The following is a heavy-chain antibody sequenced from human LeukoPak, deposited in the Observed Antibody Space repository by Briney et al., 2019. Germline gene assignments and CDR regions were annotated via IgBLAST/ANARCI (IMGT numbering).Heavy chain of an antibody. CDR2: ISGSGGST. CDR1: GFTFSSYA. Sequence: GGSLRLSCAASGFTFSSYAMSWVRQAPGKGLEWVSAISGSGGSTYYTDSVKGRFTISRDNSKNTLYLQMNSLRAEDTAVYYCAKDRRRFYGSGSYPFFNGMDVWGQGTTVTVSS. CDR3: AKDRRRFYGSGSYPFFNGMDV. D-gene: IGHD3-10*01. J-gene: IGHJ6*02. V-gene: IGHV3-23*01.